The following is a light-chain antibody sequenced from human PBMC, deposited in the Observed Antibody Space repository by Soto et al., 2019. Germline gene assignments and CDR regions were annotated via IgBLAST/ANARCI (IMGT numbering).Light chain of an antibody. J-gene: IGKJ5*01. Sequence: DIQMTQLPSTLSASVGDTVTITCRASRSDSTWLAWYQQIPGGAPRLLIYRASTLTSGVPSRFSGSESGTDFTLTISSLQPEDFATYYCQLSDSTPPFGQGTRLEIK. V-gene: IGKV1-5*03. CDR1: RSDSTW. CDR3: QLSDSTPP. CDR2: RAS.